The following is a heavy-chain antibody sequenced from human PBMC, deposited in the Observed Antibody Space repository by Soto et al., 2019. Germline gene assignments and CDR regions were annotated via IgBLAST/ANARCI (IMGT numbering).Heavy chain of an antibody. CDR1: GYTFTSYD. J-gene: IGHJ3*02. D-gene: IGHD1-26*01. Sequence: ASVKVSCKASGYTFTSYDINWVRQATGQGLEWMGWMNPNSDNTGYAQKFQGRVTMTRNTSIRTAYMEVSSLRSEDTAVYYCARGPRESSDAFDIWGQGTMVTVS. CDR2: MNPNSDNT. CDR3: ARGPRESSDAFDI. V-gene: IGHV1-8*01.